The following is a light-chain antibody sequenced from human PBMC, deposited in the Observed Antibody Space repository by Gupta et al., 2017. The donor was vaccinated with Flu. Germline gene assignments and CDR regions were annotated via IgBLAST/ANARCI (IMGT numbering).Light chain of an antibody. V-gene: IGKV1-5*03. CDR2: KAS. Sequence: DRVTITCRASQRINNWLSWYQQKPGKAPKLLMYKASSLQSGVPSRFSGSGSGTEFSLTISSLQPDDFAIYYCHQYNSYSPETFGQGTKLEIK. CDR1: QRINNW. CDR3: HQYNSYSPET. J-gene: IGKJ2*01.